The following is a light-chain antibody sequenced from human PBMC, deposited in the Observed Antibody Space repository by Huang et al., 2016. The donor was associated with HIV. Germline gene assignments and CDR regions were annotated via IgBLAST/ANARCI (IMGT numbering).Light chain of an antibody. J-gene: IGKJ4*01. CDR3: QQRSNWHPLS. Sequence: EIVLTQSPATLSLSPGEKATLSCRTSQSVGSYLAWYQQKPAQAPRLLIYDASNRATGIPARCSGSGPGTDFTLTISSLEPEDFAVYYCQQRSNWHPLSFGGGTKVEIK. CDR1: QSVGSY. V-gene: IGKV3D-11*02. CDR2: DAS.